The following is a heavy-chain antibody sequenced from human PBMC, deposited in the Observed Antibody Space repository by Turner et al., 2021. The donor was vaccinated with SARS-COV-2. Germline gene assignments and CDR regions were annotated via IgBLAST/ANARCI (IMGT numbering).Heavy chain of an antibody. CDR3: AKPPGEQWLVLALVFDY. V-gene: IGHV3-23*01. J-gene: IGHJ4*02. D-gene: IGHD6-19*01. CDR2: ISGSGGST. CDR1: GFTFSSYA. Sequence: EVQLLESGGGWVQPGGSLRLSCAASGFTFSSYAMSWVRQAPGKGLEWVSAISGSGGSTYYADSVKGRFTISRDNSKNTLYLQMNSLRAEDTAVYYCAKPPGEQWLVLALVFDYWGQGTLVTVSS.